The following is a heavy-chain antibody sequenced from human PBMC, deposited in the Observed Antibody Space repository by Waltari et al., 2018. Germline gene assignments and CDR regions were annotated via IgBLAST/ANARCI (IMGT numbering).Heavy chain of an antibody. CDR2: MNGDESTN. CDR3: AAPHSTSWYVSDY. CDR1: GLSFSTYW. V-gene: IGHV3-74*01. J-gene: IGHJ4*02. D-gene: IGHD2-2*01. Sequence: EVQLVESGGGLVQPGGSLRLSCAASGLSFSTYWMHWVHQGPGKGLVWVSRMNGDESTNNSADSVKRRFTISRDNAKNTRYLQMNSLRAEDTAVYYCAAPHSTSWYVSDYWGQGALVTVSS.